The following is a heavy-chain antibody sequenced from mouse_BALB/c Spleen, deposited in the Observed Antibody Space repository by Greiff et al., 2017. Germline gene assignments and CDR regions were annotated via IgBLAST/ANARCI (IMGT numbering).Heavy chain of an antibody. Sequence: VQLQQSGAELVRPGASVTLSCKASGYTFTDYEMHWVKQTPVHGLEWIGAIDPETGGTAYNQKLKGKATLTADKSSSTAYMELRGLTSEDSAVYYCTNYYGSSYYAMDYWGQGTSVTVSS. CDR2: IDPETGGT. V-gene: IGHV1-15*01. CDR1: GYTFTDYE. D-gene: IGHD1-1*01. J-gene: IGHJ4*01. CDR3: TNYYGSSYYAMDY.